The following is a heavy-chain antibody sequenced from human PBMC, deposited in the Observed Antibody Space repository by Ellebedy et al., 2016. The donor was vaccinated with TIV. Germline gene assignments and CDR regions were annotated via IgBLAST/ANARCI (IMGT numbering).Heavy chain of an antibody. D-gene: IGHD6-13*01. CDR3: ARDPGSWLTDY. CDR2: ISTYNGNT. V-gene: IGHV1-18*04. J-gene: IGHJ4*02. CDR1: GYTLTSYG. Sequence: AASVKVSCKASGYTLTSYGISWVRQAPGQGLEWMGWISTYNGNTNYAQKFQGRVTMTTDTSTTTAYMELRSLRSDDTAVYYCARDPGSWLTDYWGQGTLVTVSS.